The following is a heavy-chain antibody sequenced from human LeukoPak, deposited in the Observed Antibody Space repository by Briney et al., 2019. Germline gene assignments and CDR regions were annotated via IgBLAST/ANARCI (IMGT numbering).Heavy chain of an antibody. Sequence: GGSLRLSCAASGFTFSDHYMDWVRQAPGRGPEWVGRTRNKANSYSTEYAASVKGRFTISRDESKNSLYLQMNSLKTEDTAVYYCARGGTNYYGSGSFGLWGQGTLVTVSS. D-gene: IGHD3-10*01. J-gene: IGHJ4*02. CDR3: ARGGTNYYGSGSFGL. CDR1: GFTFSDHY. CDR2: TRNKANSYST. V-gene: IGHV3-72*01.